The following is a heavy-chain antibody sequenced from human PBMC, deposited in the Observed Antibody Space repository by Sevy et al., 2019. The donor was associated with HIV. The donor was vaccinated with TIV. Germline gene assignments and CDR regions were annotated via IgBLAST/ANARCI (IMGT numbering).Heavy chain of an antibody. D-gene: IGHD4-17*01. CDR3: ARDMSTTVAFDI. CDR1: GFTFRNYA. Sequence: GGSLRLSCAASGFTFRNYAMNWVRRAPGKGLVWVSRISSDGTNTIYADSVKGRFTLSRDNAKNTLYLHMNSLTAEDTAMYYCARDMSTTVAFDIWGHGTMVTVSS. CDR2: ISSDGTNT. J-gene: IGHJ3*02. V-gene: IGHV3-74*01.